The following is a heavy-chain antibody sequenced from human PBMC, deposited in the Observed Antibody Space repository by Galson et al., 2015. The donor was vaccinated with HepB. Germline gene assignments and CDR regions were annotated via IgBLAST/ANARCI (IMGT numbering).Heavy chain of an antibody. CDR2: IYNGDNT. CDR3: ATPRYKWSGHGAFDI. V-gene: IGHV3-66*01. CDR1: GFTVSSSD. D-gene: IGHD1-20*01. J-gene: IGHJ3*02. Sequence: SLRLSCAASGFTVSSSDMTWVRQAPGKGLEWVSIIYNGDNTNYADSVKGRFTISRDNSKNILFLQMNSLRPGDTAVYYCATPRYKWSGHGAFDIWGQGTMVTVSS.